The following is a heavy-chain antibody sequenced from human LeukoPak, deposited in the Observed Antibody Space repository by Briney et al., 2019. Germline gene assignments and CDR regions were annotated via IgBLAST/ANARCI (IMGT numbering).Heavy chain of an antibody. D-gene: IGHD3-3*01. J-gene: IGHJ5*02. CDR2: IITIFRTA. Sequence: ASVKVSCKASGGTFISYAISWVRQAPGQGLEWMGGIITIFRTANYAQKFQARVTITADESTSTAYMELSSLRSEDTAVYYCARLGYYDFWSALWWFDPWGQGTLVTVSS. V-gene: IGHV1-69*13. CDR1: GGTFISYA. CDR3: ARLGYYDFWSALWWFDP.